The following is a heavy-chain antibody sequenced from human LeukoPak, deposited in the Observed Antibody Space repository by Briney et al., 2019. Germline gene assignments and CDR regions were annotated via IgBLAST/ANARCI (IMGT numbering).Heavy chain of an antibody. D-gene: IGHD3-10*01. J-gene: IGHJ3*02. CDR2: VWYDGSHK. Sequence: PGRSLRLSCAGSGFTFSHYGMHWVRQAPGKGLEWVAVVWYDGSHKNYADSVKGRFTISRDNSKNTLDLQMNSLRAEDTAVYYCARDVPDSGNYYPDAFDIWGQGTTVTVSS. CDR1: GFTFSHYG. V-gene: IGHV3-33*01. CDR3: ARDVPDSGNYYPDAFDI.